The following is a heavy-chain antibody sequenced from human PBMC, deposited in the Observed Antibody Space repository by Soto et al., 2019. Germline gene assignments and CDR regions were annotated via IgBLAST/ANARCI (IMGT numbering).Heavy chain of an antibody. V-gene: IGHV3-21*01. D-gene: IGHD2-21*01. CDR3: AREVWSYPQGAPDY. Sequence: PGGSLRLSCAASGFTFSSYSMNWVRQAPGKGLEWVSSITSSGNYIYYADSAKGRFTISRDNAKDSLYLQMNSLRGEDTAVYYCAREVWSYPQGAPDYWGQGTLVTVSS. CDR1: GFTFSSYS. CDR2: ITSSGNYI. J-gene: IGHJ4*02.